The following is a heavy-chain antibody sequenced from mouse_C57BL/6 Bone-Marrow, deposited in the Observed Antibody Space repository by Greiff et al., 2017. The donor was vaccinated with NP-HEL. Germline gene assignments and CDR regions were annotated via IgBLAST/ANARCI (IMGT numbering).Heavy chain of an antibody. CDR2: INPNYGTT. V-gene: IGHV1-39*01. CDR3: ARLRRRGFYYAMDY. D-gene: IGHD2-12*01. CDR1: GYSFTDSN. Sequence: VQLQQSGPELVKPGASVKISCKASGYSFTDSNMNWVTQLNGKSLEWIGVINPNYGTTSYNQKFKGKATLTVDQSSSTAYMQLNSLTSEDSAVYYCARLRRRGFYYAMDYWGQGTSVTVSS. J-gene: IGHJ4*01.